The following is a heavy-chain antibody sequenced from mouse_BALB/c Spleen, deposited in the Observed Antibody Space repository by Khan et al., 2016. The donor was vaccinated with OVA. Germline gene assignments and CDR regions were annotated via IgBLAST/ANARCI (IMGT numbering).Heavy chain of an antibody. V-gene: IGHV2-6-5*01. J-gene: IGHJ4*01. CDR2: IWVSGSK. Sequence: QVQLKESGPGLVAPSQSLSITCTVSGFSLTDYAVSWIRQPPGKGLEWLGVIWVSGSKYYNSVLKPRLSISKDNSKSQVFLKMNSLQTDDTAMYFCAIDPPYNSMDYWGQGTTVTVSS. CDR1: GFSLTDYA. CDR3: AIDPPYNSMDY.